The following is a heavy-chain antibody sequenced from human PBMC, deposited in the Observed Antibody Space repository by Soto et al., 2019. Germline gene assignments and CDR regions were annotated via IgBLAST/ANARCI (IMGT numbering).Heavy chain of an antibody. V-gene: IGHV3-48*02. J-gene: IGHJ6*02. Sequence: GGSLRLSCAASGFTFSRYSMNWVRQAPGKWLEWVSHISGSSSTIYYTDSVEGRFTVSRDNAKNSLYLQMNSLRDEDTAVYFCAKTSLRVYYYGMDVWGQGXTVTVSS. CDR2: ISGSSSTI. CDR3: AKTSLRVYYYGMDV. CDR1: GFTFSRYS.